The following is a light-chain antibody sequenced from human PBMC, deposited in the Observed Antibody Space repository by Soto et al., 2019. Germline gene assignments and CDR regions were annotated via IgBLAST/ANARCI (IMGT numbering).Light chain of an antibody. CDR1: SSDVGGYNY. CDR3: CSYAGSPVV. V-gene: IGLV2-11*01. Sequence: QSALTQPRSVSGSPGQSVTISCTGTSSDVGGYNYVSWYQQHPGKVPKLMIYDVSKRPSGVPDRFSGSKSDNTASLTISGLQAEDEADYYCCSYAGSPVVFGTGTKLTVL. J-gene: IGLJ1*01. CDR2: DVS.